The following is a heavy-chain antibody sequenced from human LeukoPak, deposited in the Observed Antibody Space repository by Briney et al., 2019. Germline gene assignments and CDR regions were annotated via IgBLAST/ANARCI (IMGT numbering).Heavy chain of an antibody. CDR2: INPNSGGT. CDR3: AREIVVVPAATRDY. Sequence: APVKVSCKASGGYFINYAVTWVRQAPGQGLEWMGWINPNSGGTNYAQKFQGGVTMTRDTSISTAYMELSRLRSDDTAVYYCAREIVVVPAATRDYWGQGTLVTVSS. J-gene: IGHJ4*02. D-gene: IGHD2-2*01. V-gene: IGHV1-2*02. CDR1: GGYFINYA.